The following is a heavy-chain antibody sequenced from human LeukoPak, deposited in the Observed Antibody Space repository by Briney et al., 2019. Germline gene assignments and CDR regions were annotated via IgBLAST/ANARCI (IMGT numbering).Heavy chain of an antibody. J-gene: IGHJ4*02. D-gene: IGHD3-22*01. CDR2: IYHSGST. CDR1: GYSISSDNY. Sequence: SETLSLTCAVSGYSISSDNYWVWIRQPPGQGLEWTGGIYHSGSTYYNPSLKSRVTMSVDTSKNQFSLKVTSVTAADTAVYYCARAPRDSSSSNYMRRFDYWGQGTLVTVSS. V-gene: IGHV4-38-2*01. CDR3: ARAPRDSSSSNYMRRFDY.